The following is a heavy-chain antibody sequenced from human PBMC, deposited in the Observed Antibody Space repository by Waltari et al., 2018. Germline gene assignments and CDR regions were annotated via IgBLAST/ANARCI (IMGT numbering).Heavy chain of an antibody. J-gene: IGHJ4*02. CDR2: INSGSSSI. Sequence: EVQLVESGGGLVQPGGSLRLSCAASGFTFSSSSMHWVRQAPGKGLEWVSYINSGSSSIFYAGSVKGRFTISRDNAKNSLYLQMNSLRAEDTAVYYCAREPPYADYAFDSWGQGSLVTVSS. D-gene: IGHD4-17*01. CDR3: AREPPYADYAFDS. V-gene: IGHV3-48*04. CDR1: GFTFSSSS.